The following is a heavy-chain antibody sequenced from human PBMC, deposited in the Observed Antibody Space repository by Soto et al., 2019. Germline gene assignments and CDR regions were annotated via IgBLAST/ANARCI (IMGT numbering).Heavy chain of an antibody. V-gene: IGHV4-31*03. J-gene: IGHJ4*02. CDR2: AFYSGAT. D-gene: IGHD3-10*01. Sequence: QVQLQESGPGLVKPSQTLSLTCTVSGDSINSGGYYWSWIRQRPGQGLEWVGGAFYSGATYYNPSPTSRVSISVTTSTNQFPLPVSPVTAAAPAIYYCARDARGSGVRFAYWGQGTLVTVSS. CDR1: GDSINSGGYY. CDR3: ARDARGSGVRFAY.